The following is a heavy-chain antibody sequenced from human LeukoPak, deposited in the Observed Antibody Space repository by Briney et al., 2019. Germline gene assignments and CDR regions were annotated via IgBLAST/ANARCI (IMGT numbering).Heavy chain of an antibody. CDR1: GLSFSNAW. CDR2: ISGSGDNT. D-gene: IGHD3-22*01. Sequence: GRSPRLSCAASGLSFSNAWMNWVRQAPGKGLEWVSGISGSGDNTYYADSVKGRFTISRDNSKNTLYVQVNSLGTEDTAAYYCAKGSYYDSSGSFYFDYWGQGTLVTVSS. V-gene: IGHV3-23*01. CDR3: AKGSYYDSSGSFYFDY. J-gene: IGHJ4*02.